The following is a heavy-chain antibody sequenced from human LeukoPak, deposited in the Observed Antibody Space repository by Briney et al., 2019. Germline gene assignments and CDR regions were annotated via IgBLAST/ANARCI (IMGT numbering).Heavy chain of an antibody. CDR3: ARGGYGSHYYYYYYMDV. V-gene: IGHV3-23*05. J-gene: IGHJ6*03. CDR1: GFILSNCA. Sequence: GGSLRLSCAASGFILSNCAMTWVRQAPGKGLEWVSGIDTKGTRTYYADSVKGRFTISRDNAKNTLYLQMISLRAEDTAVYYCARGGYGSHYYYYYYMDVWGKGTTVTVSS. D-gene: IGHD5-18*01. CDR2: IDTKGTRT.